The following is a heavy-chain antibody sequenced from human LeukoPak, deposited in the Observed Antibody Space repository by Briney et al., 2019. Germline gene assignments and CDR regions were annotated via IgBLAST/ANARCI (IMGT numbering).Heavy chain of an antibody. Sequence: SETLSLTCAVYGGSFSGYYWSWIRQPPGKGLEWIGEINHSGSTNYNPSLKSRVTISVDTSKNQFSLRLSSVTAADTAVYYCARGGGYSSSWGQTWGYYYYYMDVWGKGTTVTISS. CDR1: GGSFSGYY. CDR2: INHSGST. J-gene: IGHJ6*03. D-gene: IGHD6-13*01. CDR3: ARGGGYSSSWGQTWGYYYYYMDV. V-gene: IGHV4-34*01.